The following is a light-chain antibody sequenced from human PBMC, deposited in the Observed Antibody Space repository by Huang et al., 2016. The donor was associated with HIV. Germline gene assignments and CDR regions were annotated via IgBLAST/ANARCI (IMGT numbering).Light chain of an antibody. CDR2: GAS. Sequence: IQLTQSPSSLSASVGDSVTITCRASQAIRSYLAWYQQKPGKAPKLLIYGASTLQSGVPSRFIGSGSGTDFTLTISSLQPEDFASYYCQQLNDYPYTFGQGTKLEIK. CDR3: QQLNDYPYT. V-gene: IGKV1-9*01. J-gene: IGKJ2*01. CDR1: QAIRSY.